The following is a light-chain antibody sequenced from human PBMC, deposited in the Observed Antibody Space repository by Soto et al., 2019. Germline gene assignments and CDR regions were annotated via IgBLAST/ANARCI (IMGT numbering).Light chain of an antibody. CDR1: QSVSSN. V-gene: IGKV3-15*01. Sequence: EIVMTQSPATLSVSPGERATLSCRASQSVSSNLAWYQQKAGQAPRLLIYGASTRPTGIPARFSGSGSGTEFTLTISRLQAEDFSVYYCQQYDNWPPWTFGQGTKVEIK. CDR3: QQYDNWPPWT. J-gene: IGKJ1*01. CDR2: GAS.